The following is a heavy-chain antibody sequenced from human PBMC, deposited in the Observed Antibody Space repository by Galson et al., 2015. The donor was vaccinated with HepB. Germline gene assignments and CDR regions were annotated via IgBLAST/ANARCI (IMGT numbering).Heavy chain of an antibody. Sequence: SLRLSCAASGFTFSSYAMGWVRQAPGKGLEWVSAISGSGGSTYYADSVRGRFTISRDNSKNTLYLQMNSLRAEDTAVYYCAKGLGYCSSTSCQDPFDYWGQGTLVTVSS. CDR2: ISGSGGST. CDR1: GFTFSSYA. D-gene: IGHD2-2*01. V-gene: IGHV3-23*01. CDR3: AKGLGYCSSTSCQDPFDY. J-gene: IGHJ4*02.